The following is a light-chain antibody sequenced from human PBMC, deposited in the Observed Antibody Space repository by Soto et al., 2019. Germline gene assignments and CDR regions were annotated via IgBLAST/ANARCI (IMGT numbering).Light chain of an antibody. CDR1: TGHSHYA. CDR3: QTWGTGINWV. CDR2: LNNDGSH. Sequence: QLVLTQSPSASASLGASVKLTCTLSTGHSHYAVAWHQQQAEKGPRFLMKLNNDGSHYRGDGIPDRFSGSSSGTERYLTISILQSDDEADYFCQTWGTGINWVFGAGTKVTVL. V-gene: IGLV4-69*01. J-gene: IGLJ3*02.